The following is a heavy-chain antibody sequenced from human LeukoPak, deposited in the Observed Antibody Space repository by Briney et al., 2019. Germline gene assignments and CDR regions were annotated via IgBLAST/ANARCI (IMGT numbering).Heavy chain of an antibody. D-gene: IGHD6-6*01. CDR3: ARDWPYSSSSSDY. Sequence: GSSVKVSCKAFGGSFSSEAISWVRQAPGQGLEWMGGIIPIFGTANYAQKFQGRVTITTDESTSTAYMELSSLRSEDTAIYYCARDWPYSSSSSDYWGQGTLVTVSS. CDR2: IIPIFGTA. J-gene: IGHJ4*02. V-gene: IGHV1-69*05. CDR1: GGSFSSEA.